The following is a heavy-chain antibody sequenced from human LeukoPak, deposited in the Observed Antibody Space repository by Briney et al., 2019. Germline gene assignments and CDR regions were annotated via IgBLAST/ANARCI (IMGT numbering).Heavy chain of an antibody. CDR2: INHSGST. V-gene: IGHV4-34*01. Sequence: SETLSLTCAVYGGSFSGYYWSWIRQPPGKGLEWIGEINHSGSTNYNPSLKSRVTISVDTSKNQFSLKLSSVTAADTAVYYCARGVWVVVVAATNDAFDIWAKGQWSPSLQ. J-gene: IGHJ3*02. D-gene: IGHD2-15*01. CDR1: GGSFSGYY. CDR3: ARGVWVVVVAATNDAFDI.